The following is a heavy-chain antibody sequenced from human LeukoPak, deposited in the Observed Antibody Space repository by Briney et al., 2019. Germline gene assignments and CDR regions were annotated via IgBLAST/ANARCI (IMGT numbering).Heavy chain of an antibody. J-gene: IGHJ5*02. D-gene: IGHD2-2*02. CDR2: INWNGGSR. CDR1: GFTFSSYS. Sequence: GGSLRLSCAASGFTFSSYSMSWVRQVPGKGLEWVSGINWNGGSRGYADSVKGRFTISRDNAKNSVYLQMNSLRSEDTAFYHCARDRCSSTSCYNTPNWFDPWGQGTLVTVSS. CDR3: ARDRCSSTSCYNTPNWFDP. V-gene: IGHV3-20*01.